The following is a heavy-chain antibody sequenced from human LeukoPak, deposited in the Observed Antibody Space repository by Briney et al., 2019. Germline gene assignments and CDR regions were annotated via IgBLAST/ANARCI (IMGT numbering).Heavy chain of an antibody. D-gene: IGHD3-16*01. V-gene: IGHV3-53*01. J-gene: IGHJ4*02. Sequence: GSLRLSCAASGFSVSSNHMTWVRQAPGKGLDWVSVIFSGGNTYYADSVKGRFTISRDNSKNTLYLQMNSLRAEDTAVYYCARDRGEGTDYWGQGTLVTVSS. CDR1: GFSVSSNH. CDR2: IFSGGNT. CDR3: ARDRGEGTDY.